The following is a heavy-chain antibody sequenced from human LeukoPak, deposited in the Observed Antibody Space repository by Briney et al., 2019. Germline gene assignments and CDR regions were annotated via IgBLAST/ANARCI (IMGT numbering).Heavy chain of an antibody. Sequence: GGSLRLSCAASGFTFSSYWIHWVRRAPGKGLVGVSRINSDGSSTSYADSVKGRLTISRDNAKNTLYLQMNSLRAEDTAVYYCARGRLRGDFDYWGQGTLVTVSS. D-gene: IGHD2-21*01. CDR1: GFTFSSYW. V-gene: IGHV3-74*01. J-gene: IGHJ4*02. CDR2: INSDGSST. CDR3: ARGRLRGDFDY.